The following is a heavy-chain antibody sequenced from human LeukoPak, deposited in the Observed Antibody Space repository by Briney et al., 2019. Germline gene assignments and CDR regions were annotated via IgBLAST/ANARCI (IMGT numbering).Heavy chain of an antibody. CDR1: GGSISSSN. D-gene: IGHD3-10*01. CDR3: AKDSSYYYGSGVYNNWFDP. Sequence: PSETLSLTCAVSGGSISSSNWWSWVRQPPGKGLEWVSSISSSSSYIYYADSVKGRFTISRDNSKNTLYLQMNSLRAEDTAVYYCAKDSSYYYGSGVYNNWFDPWGQGTLVTVSS. V-gene: IGHV3-21*01. J-gene: IGHJ5*02. CDR2: ISSSSSYI.